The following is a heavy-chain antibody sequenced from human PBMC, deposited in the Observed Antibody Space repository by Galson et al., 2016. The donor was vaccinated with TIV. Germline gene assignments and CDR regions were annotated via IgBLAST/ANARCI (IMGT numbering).Heavy chain of an antibody. CDR1: GYTFTSRA. CDR2: INAGNGNK. CDR3: ARDGGGTPAKSLGY. D-gene: IGHD3-16*01. V-gene: IGHV1-3*01. Sequence: SVKVSCKASGYTFTSRAVHWVRQAPGQSLEWMAWINAGNGNKKYSENFQGRLTITRDTSASTVYMELSSLRSEDTAVYYCARDGGGTPAKSLGYWGQGTLVTLSS. J-gene: IGHJ4*02.